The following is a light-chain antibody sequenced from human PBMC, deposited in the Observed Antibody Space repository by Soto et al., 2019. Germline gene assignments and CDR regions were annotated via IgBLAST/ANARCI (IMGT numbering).Light chain of an antibody. CDR3: QQYNRYPYT. Sequence: DIQMTQSPSTLSASVGESVTITCRASQSISSWLAWYQQKPGKAPKHLIYKASSLESGVPSRFSGSGSGTEFTLTISSLQPDDFAIYYCQQYNRYPYTFGQGTKLEIK. CDR2: KAS. CDR1: QSISSW. V-gene: IGKV1-5*03. J-gene: IGKJ2*01.